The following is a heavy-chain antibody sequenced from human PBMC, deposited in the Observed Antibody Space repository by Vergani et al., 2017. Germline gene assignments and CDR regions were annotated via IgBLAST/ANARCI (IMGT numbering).Heavy chain of an antibody. D-gene: IGHD3-10*01. CDR2: ISIGGGDI. CDR3: TTAWGLYYLHGEYFQY. J-gene: IGHJ1*01. V-gene: IGHV3-23*01. Sequence: EVQLLESGGGLVQPGGSRRLSCAGAGFTFDTYTMAYVRQAPGKGLEWVATISIGGGDIFYADSVKGRFTISRDNSKKTLFLQMNSLKDEDTAVYYCTTAWGLYYLHGEYFQYLGRGTLVSVSS. CDR1: GFTFDTYT.